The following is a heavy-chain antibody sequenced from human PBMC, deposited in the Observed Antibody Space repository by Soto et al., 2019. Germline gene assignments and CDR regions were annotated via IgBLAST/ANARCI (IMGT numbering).Heavy chain of an antibody. V-gene: IGHV3-7*05. CDR1: EYTFSSLW. CDR3: VGGYGWLPDY. J-gene: IGHJ4*02. Sequence: VQLVESGGGLVQPGGSLRLSCEASEYTFSSLWMNWVRQAPGKGLEWVAIIEQNGGERNYLDSVKGRFTISRDNAKKSVYLQMNSLRAEDTALYYCVGGYGWLPDYWGQGTLVIVSS. CDR2: IEQNGGER. D-gene: IGHD6-19*01.